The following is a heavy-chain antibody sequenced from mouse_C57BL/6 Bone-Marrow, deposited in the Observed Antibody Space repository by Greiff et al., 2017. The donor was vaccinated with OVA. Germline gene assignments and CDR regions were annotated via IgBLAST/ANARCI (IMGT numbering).Heavy chain of an antibody. D-gene: IGHD2-3*01. J-gene: IGHJ3*01. CDR2: IDPENGDT. CDR3: TGGWLLLAWFAY. V-gene: IGHV14-4*01. CDR1: GFNIKDDY. Sequence: EVQRVESGAELVRPGASVKLSCTASGFNIKDDYMHWVKQRPEQGLEWIGWIDPENGDTEYASKFQGKATITADTSSNTAYLQLSSLTSEDTAVYYCTGGWLLLAWFAYWGQGTLVTVSA.